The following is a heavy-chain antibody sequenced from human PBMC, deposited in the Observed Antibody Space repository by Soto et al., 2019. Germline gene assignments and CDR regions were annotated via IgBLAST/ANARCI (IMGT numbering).Heavy chain of an antibody. V-gene: IGHV3-74*01. CDR2: INTDGSGT. CDR1: GFIFSSDW. J-gene: IGHJ6*02. Sequence: GGSLRLSCAASGFIFSSDWLHWVRQAPGKGLEWVSRINTDGSGTYYADSVKGRFTISRDNSKNTLYLQMNSLRAEDTAVYYCARDSDYDFWSGSPSYYYYGMDVWGQGTTVTVSS. CDR3: ARDSDYDFWSGSPSYYYYGMDV. D-gene: IGHD3-3*01.